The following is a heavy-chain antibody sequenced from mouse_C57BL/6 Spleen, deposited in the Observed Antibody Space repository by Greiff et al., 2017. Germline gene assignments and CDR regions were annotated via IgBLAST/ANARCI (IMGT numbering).Heavy chain of an antibody. CDR3: ARPLLITTVVATDY. CDR2: INPGSGGT. V-gene: IGHV1-54*01. D-gene: IGHD1-1*01. J-gene: IGHJ2*01. CDR1: GYAFTNYL. Sequence: QVQLKESGAELVRPGTSVKVSCKASGYAFTNYLIEWVKQRPGQGLEWIGVINPGSGGTNYNEKFKGKATLTADKSSSTAYMQLSSLTSEDSAVYFCARPLLITTVVATDYWGQGTTLTVSS.